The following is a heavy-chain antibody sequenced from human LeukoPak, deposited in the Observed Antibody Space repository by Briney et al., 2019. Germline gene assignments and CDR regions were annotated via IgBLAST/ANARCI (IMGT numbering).Heavy chain of an antibody. CDR1: GGSISSSSYY. Sequence: SETLSLTCTVSGGSISSSSYYWGWIRQPPGKGLEWIGSIYYSGSTYYNPSLKSRVTISVDTSKNQFSLKLSSVTAADTAVYYCARLIDYYDILTGYYTGWFDPWGQGTLVTVSS. CDR2: IYYSGST. D-gene: IGHD3-9*01. J-gene: IGHJ5*02. V-gene: IGHV4-39*01. CDR3: ARLIDYYDILTGYYTGWFDP.